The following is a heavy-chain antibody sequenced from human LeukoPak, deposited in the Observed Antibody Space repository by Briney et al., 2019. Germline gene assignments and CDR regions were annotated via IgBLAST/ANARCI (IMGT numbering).Heavy chain of an antibody. CDR1: GGTFSSYA. D-gene: IGHD6-19*01. V-gene: IGHV1-69*04. CDR2: IIPILGIA. J-gene: IGHJ4*02. Sequence: GASVKVSCKASGGTFSSYAISWVRQAPGQGLEWMGRIIPILGIANYAQKFQGRVTITADTSTSTAYMELRSLRSDDTAVYYCARPEGYSSGSFFDYWGQGTLVTVSS. CDR3: ARPEGYSSGSFFDY.